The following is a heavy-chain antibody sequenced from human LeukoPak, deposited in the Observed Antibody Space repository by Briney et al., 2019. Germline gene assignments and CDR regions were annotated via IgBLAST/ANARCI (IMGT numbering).Heavy chain of an antibody. D-gene: IGHD5-12*01. V-gene: IGHV1-69*13. CDR2: IIPVFETA. CDR3: ARALGGYDCN. J-gene: IGHJ4*02. Sequence: SVKVSCKASGYTFTSYGISWVRQAPGQGLEWMGGIIPVFETANYAQKFQGRVTITADESTSTAYMELSSLRSEDTAVYYCARALGGYDCNWGQGTLVTVSS. CDR1: GYTFTSYG.